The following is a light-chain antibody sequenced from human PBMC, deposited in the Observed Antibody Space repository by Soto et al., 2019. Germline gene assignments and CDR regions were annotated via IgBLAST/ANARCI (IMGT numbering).Light chain of an antibody. CDR1: QSVSRY. J-gene: IGKJ2*01. CDR2: DAS. CDR3: QQRSTWPYT. Sequence: EIVLTQSPATLSLSPGERATLSCRASQSVSRYVAWYQQKPGQAPRLRIFDASTRATGIPARLSGSGSGTDFTLTISSLEPEDFAVYYCQQRSTWPYTFGQGTKVDIK. V-gene: IGKV3-11*01.